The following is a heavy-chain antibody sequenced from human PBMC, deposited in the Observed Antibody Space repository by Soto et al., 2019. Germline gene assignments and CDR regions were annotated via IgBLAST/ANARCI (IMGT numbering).Heavy chain of an antibody. J-gene: IGHJ5*02. Sequence: QVQLQESGPGLVKPSQTLSLTCTVSGGSISSGGYYWSWIRQHPGKGLEWIGYIYYSGRTYYNPSLKSRVTISVDTSKNQFSLKLSSVTAAETAVYYCARVRPDSSGYPGWFDPWGQGTLVTVSS. CDR2: IYYSGRT. CDR1: GGSISSGGYY. CDR3: ARVRPDSSGYPGWFDP. D-gene: IGHD3-22*01. V-gene: IGHV4-31*03.